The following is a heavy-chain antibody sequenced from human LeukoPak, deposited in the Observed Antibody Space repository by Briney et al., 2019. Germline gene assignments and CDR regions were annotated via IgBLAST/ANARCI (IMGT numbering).Heavy chain of an antibody. V-gene: IGHV3-7*01. J-gene: IGHJ5*02. D-gene: IGHD6-19*01. CDR3: AQGGNTAVA. Sequence: GGSLRLSCAISGFTFTSYWMTWVRQAPGKGLEWVASISQDGTEKYYVDSVKGRFTISRDNAKNSLFLQMNSLRAEDTAVYYCAQGGNTAVAWGQGTLVTVSS. CDR2: ISQDGTEK. CDR1: GFTFTSYW.